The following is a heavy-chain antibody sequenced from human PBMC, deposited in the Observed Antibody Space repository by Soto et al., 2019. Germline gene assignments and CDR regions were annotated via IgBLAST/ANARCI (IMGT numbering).Heavy chain of an antibody. J-gene: IGHJ4*02. V-gene: IGHV1-2*02. CDR2: VGPESGAS. CDR1: GYTFTGHY. CDR3: GRGRSGQIVVFY. Sequence: ALVKVSCKASGYTFTGHYIHWVRQAPEQGPEWMGEVGPESGASRYAQKFQGRVTMTRDTSITTVYMELKNLSPDDTAVYYCGRGRSGQIVVFYWGQGTPVTVSS. D-gene: IGHD1-26*01.